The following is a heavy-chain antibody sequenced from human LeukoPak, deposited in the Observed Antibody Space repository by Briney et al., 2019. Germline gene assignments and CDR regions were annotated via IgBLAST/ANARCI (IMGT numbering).Heavy chain of an antibody. V-gene: IGHV3-23*01. Sequence: GGSLRLSCAASGFTFSSYAMSWVRQAPGKGLEWVSAISGSGGSTYYADSVKGRFTISRDNSKNTLYLQMNSLRAEDTAVYYCTTGGYRYGDDYWGQGTLVTVSS. CDR1: GFTFSSYA. D-gene: IGHD5-18*01. J-gene: IGHJ4*02. CDR3: TTGGYRYGDDY. CDR2: ISGSGGST.